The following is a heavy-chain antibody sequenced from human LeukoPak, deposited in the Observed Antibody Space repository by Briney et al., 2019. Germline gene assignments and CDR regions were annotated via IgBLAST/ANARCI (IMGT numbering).Heavy chain of an antibody. CDR1: GYTFSNYH. CDR3: AREEARDGSTGYYFDY. D-gene: IGHD5-24*01. V-gene: IGHV1-46*01. CDR2: INPRYGST. J-gene: IGHJ4*02. Sequence: ASVEVSCKASGYTFSNYHIHWVRQAPGQGIEWMGIINPRYGSTTYAQNFQGRVTMTRDMSTSTVYMELSSLRSEDTAVYYCAREEARDGSTGYYFDYWGQGTLLTVSS.